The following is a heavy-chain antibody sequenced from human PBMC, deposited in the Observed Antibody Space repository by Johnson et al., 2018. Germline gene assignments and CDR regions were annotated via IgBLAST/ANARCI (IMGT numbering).Heavy chain of an antibody. V-gene: IGHV3-33*01. CDR3: ARDWGGSGSYLFAFAI. Sequence: QVQLVQSGGGVVQPGRSLRLSCAASGFTFSSYGMHWVRQAPGKGLEWVAVIWYAGSNKYYADSVKGRFTISRDNSKNTLYLQMNRLRAEDTAGYYCARDWGGSGSYLFAFAIWGQGTMVTVSS. D-gene: IGHD1-26*01. CDR2: IWYAGSNK. CDR1: GFTFSSYG. J-gene: IGHJ3*02.